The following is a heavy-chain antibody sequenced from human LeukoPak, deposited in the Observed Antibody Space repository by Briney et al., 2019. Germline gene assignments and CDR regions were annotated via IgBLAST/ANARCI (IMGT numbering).Heavy chain of an antibody. CDR2: INPSGGST. V-gene: IGHV1-46*01. CDR1: GYTFTSYY. CDR3: ARWGRGGDSSSSGFDAFDI. Sequence: ASVKVSCKASGYTFTSYYMHWVRQAPGQGLEWMGIINPSGGSTSYAQKFQGRVTMTRDTSTSTVYMELSSLRSEDTAVYYCARWGRGGDSSSSGFDAFDIWGQGTMVTVSS. J-gene: IGHJ3*02. D-gene: IGHD6-6*01.